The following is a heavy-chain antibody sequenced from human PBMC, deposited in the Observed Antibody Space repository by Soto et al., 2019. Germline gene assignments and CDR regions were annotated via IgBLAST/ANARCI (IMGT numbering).Heavy chain of an antibody. D-gene: IGHD1-1*01. J-gene: IGHJ4*02. CDR1: GFPFGNYA. CDR3: AKDPRLQLGF. Sequence: LRLSCAASGFPFGNYAMSWVRQAPGKGLEWISGISGGGHGTNYADSVKGRFTISRDNSRNTLYLQMNSLRVEDTAVYYCAKDPRLQLGFWGQGTLVTVSS. V-gene: IGHV3-23*01. CDR2: ISGGGHGT.